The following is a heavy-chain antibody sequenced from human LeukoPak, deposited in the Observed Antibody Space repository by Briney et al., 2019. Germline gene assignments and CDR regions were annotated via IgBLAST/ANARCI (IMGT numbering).Heavy chain of an antibody. V-gene: IGHV3-53*01. Sequence: GGSLRLSCAASGFTVSSNYMSWVRQAPGKGLEWVSVIYSGGTTYYADSVKGRFTISRDNSKNTLYLQMNSLAAEDTAVYYCASSSDSSGWSFDYWGQGTLVTVSS. CDR2: IYSGGTT. D-gene: IGHD6-19*01. J-gene: IGHJ4*02. CDR3: ASSSDSSGWSFDY. CDR1: GFTVSSNY.